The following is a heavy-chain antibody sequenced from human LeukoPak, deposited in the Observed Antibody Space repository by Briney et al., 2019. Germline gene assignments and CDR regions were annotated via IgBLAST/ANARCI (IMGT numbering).Heavy chain of an antibody. CDR2: IWYDGSNK. D-gene: IGHD2-15*01. V-gene: IGHV3-33*01. CDR3: ARSQGRIGRVAFDY. J-gene: IGHJ4*02. Sequence: GGSLRLSCAASGFTFSSYGMHWVRQAPGKGLEWVAVIWYDGSNKYYADSVKGRFTISRDNSKNTLYLQMNSLRAEDTAVYYCARSQGRIGRVAFDYWGQGTLVTVSS. CDR1: GFTFSSYG.